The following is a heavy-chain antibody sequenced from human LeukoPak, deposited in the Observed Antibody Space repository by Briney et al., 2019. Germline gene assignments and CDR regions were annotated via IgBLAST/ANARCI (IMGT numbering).Heavy chain of an antibody. CDR2: INGAGDNT. V-gene: IGHV3-23*01. CDR1: GYTFSSHG. Sequence: GGSLRLSCAASGYTFSSHGLTWVRQAPGKGLEWISTINGAGDNTFYAETVKGRFTISRDNSKNTLYLQMHNLRAEDTAIYYCAKVSVCYGCDIDYWGQGTLVTV. D-gene: IGHD3-16*01. CDR3: AKVSVCYGCDIDY. J-gene: IGHJ4*02.